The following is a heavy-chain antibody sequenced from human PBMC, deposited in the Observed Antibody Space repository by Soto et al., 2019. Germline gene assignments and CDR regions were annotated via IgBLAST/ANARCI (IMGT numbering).Heavy chain of an antibody. Sequence: LVQSGAEVKKPGSSVKVSCKASGGTFSSYAISWVRQAPGQGLEWMGGITPIFGTANYAQKFQGRVTITADESTSTAYMELSSLRSEDTAVYYCARESRYCSGGSCYFLPGIDYWGQGTLVTVSS. CDR2: ITPIFGTA. CDR3: ARESRYCSGGSCYFLPGIDY. D-gene: IGHD2-15*01. V-gene: IGHV1-69*01. J-gene: IGHJ4*02. CDR1: GGTFSSYA.